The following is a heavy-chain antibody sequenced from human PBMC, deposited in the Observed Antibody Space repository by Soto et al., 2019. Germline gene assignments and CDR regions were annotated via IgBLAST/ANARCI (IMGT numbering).Heavy chain of an antibody. J-gene: IGHJ3*02. CDR1: GGSISSYY. CDR2: IYYSGST. V-gene: IGHV4-59*08. CDR3: ARRPLRSNDAFDI. Sequence: SETLSLTCTVSGGSISSYYWSWIRQPPGKGLEWIGYIYYSGSTNYNPSLKSRVTISVDTSKNQFSLKLSSVTAADTAVYYCARRPLRSNDAFDIWGQGTMVTVSS.